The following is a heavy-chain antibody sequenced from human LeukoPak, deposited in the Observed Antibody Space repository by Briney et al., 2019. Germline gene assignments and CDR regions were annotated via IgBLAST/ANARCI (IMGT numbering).Heavy chain of an antibody. CDR3: ARVRGACSSTSCYRGLWFGP. J-gene: IGHJ5*02. Sequence: PSETLSLTCTVSGGSISSGGYYWSWIRQHPGKGLEWIGYIYYSGSTYYNPSLKSRVTISVDTSKNQFSLKLSSVTAADTAVYYCARVRGACSSTSCYRGLWFGPWGQGTLVTVSS. CDR1: GGSISSGGYY. D-gene: IGHD2-2*02. CDR2: IYYSGST. V-gene: IGHV4-31*03.